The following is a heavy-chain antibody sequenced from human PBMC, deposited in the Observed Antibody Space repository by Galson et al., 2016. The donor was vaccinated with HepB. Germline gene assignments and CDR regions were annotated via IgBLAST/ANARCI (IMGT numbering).Heavy chain of an antibody. D-gene: IGHD5-12*01. V-gene: IGHV3-23*01. CDR1: GFPFSRFA. CDR3: AKDLVATGISGTLDY. J-gene: IGHJ4*02. CDR2: IDNSADTT. Sequence: SLRLSCAVSGFPFSRFAMTWVRQAPGRGLEWVASIDNSADTTHYVDSVKGRFTISRDNPRNTLYLQMRSLGAEDTAIYYCAKDLVATGISGTLDYWGQGTLVTVSS.